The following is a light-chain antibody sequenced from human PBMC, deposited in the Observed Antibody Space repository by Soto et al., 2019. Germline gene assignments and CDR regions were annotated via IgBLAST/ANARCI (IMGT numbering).Light chain of an antibody. CDR3: QQYSTAPYT. Sequence: DLQMTQSPATLSASVGDRVTITCRASQSSSRWLAWYQQKPGEAPKLLMYKASTLHIGVPSRFSGTGSGTEFTLTISSLQPGDFATYFCQQYSTAPYTFAQGTKLEAK. V-gene: IGKV1-5*03. CDR2: KAS. J-gene: IGKJ2*01. CDR1: QSSSRW.